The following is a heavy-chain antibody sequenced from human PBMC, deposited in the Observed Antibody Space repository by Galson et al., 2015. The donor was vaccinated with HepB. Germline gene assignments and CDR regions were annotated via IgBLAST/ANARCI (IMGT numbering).Heavy chain of an antibody. CDR3: VRHNSRNDYNVEGDY. CDR1: GFMFSNHW. V-gene: IGHV5-51*01. Sequence: QSGAEVKKPGESLKISCEASGFMFSNHWIAWVRQMPGKGLEWMGIIYPGDSDTVYSPSFQGQVTIPADKSTNTAYLQWSSLKASDSAMYYCVRHNSRNDYNVEGDYWGQGTLVTVSS. CDR2: IYPGDSDT. D-gene: IGHD5-24*01. J-gene: IGHJ4*02.